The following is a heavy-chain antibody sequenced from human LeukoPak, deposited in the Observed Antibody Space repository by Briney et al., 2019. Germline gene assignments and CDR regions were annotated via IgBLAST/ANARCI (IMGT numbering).Heavy chain of an antibody. D-gene: IGHD1-20*01. CDR1: GGSMSSYY. V-gene: IGHV4-59*01. J-gene: IGHJ4*02. CDR3: ARGLTGTQLDFFDY. CDR2: IYNSGST. Sequence: PSETLSLTCNVSGGSMSSYYWSWIRQPPGKGLEWIGYIYNSGSTNYNSSLMGRVTISVDTSKSQFSLKLTSVTAADTAVYYCARGLTGTQLDFFDYWGQGTLVTVSS.